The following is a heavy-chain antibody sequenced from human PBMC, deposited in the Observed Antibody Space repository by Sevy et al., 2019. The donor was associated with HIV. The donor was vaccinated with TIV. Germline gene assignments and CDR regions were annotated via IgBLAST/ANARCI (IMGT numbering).Heavy chain of an antibody. CDR3: ARERGGEYCSSTSCYRLVEDAFDI. CDR1: GFTFSDYY. CDR2: ISSSGSTI. Sequence: GGSLRLSCAASGFTFSDYYMSWIRQAPGKGLEWVSYISSSGSTIYYADSVKGRFTISRDNAKNSLYLQMNSLRAEDTAVYYCARERGGEYCSSTSCYRLVEDAFDIWGQGTMVTVSS. V-gene: IGHV3-11*01. J-gene: IGHJ3*02. D-gene: IGHD2-2*02.